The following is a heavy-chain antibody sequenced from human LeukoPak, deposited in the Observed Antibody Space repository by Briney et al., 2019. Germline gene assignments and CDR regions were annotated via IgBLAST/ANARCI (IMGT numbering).Heavy chain of an antibody. V-gene: IGHV4-61*01. Sequence: PSETLSLTCTVSGGSVSSGSYFWSWIRQPPGKGLEWIGHIYYSGTTNYNPSLKSRVTISIDTSKNQFSLKLTSVTAADTAVYYCARGENFRIFIGWFDPWGQGTLVTVSS. CDR1: GGSVSSGSYF. CDR2: IYYSGTT. D-gene: IGHD2/OR15-2a*01. CDR3: ARGENFRIFIGWFDP. J-gene: IGHJ5*02.